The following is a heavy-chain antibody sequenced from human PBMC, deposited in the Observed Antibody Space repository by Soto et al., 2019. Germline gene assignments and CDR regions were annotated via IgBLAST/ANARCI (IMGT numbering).Heavy chain of an antibody. CDR3: ARGGYGDY. CDR2: ISAHNGNT. J-gene: IGHJ4*02. V-gene: IGHV1-18*01. CDR1: GYGFTTYG. D-gene: IGHD1-1*01. Sequence: QVHLVQSGAEVKKPGASVKVSCKGSGYGFTTYGITWVRQAPGQGLEWMAWISAHNGNTNYAQKLQGRVTVTRDTSTSTAYMELRVLRSDDTAVYYCARGGYGDYWGQGALVTVSS.